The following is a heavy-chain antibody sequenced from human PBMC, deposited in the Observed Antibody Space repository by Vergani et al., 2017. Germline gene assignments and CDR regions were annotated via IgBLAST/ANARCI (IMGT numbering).Heavy chain of an antibody. D-gene: IGHD6-19*01. J-gene: IGHJ4*02. CDR1: GFTFSSYW. V-gene: IGHV3-7*01. CDR2: IKQDGSEK. CDR3: ARDYRLGSLIY. Sequence: EVQLVESGGGLVQPGGSLRLSCAASGFTFSSYWMSWVRQAPGKGLEWVANIKQDGSEKYYVDSVKGRFTISRDNAKNSLYLQMNSLRAEVTAVYYCARDYRLGSLIYWGQGTLVTVSS.